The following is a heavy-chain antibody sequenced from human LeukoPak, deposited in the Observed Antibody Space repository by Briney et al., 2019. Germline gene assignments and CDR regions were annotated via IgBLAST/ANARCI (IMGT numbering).Heavy chain of an antibody. CDR3: ATSLRSSSRLTAAFDI. CDR2: RYYRGST. CDR1: GGSISSYY. Sequence: PSETLSLTCSVSGGSISSYYWTWIRQPPGKGLEWIGYRYYRGSTNYNPSLKSRVTISVDTSKNQFSLKLSSVTAADTAVYYCATSLRSSSRLTAAFDIWGQGTMVTVSS. J-gene: IGHJ3*02. V-gene: IGHV4-59*08. D-gene: IGHD6-6*01.